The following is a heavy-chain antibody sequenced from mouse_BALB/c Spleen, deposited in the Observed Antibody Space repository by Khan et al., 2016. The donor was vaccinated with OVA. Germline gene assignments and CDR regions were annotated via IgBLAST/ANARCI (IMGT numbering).Heavy chain of an antibody. V-gene: IGHV5-17*02. J-gene: IGHJ2*01. CDR2: INDGSNTV. D-gene: IGHD1-1*02. CDR3: ARTGCYDFAY. Sequence: EVELVESGGGLVQTGGSRKLSCAASGFTFSGFGMHWVRQTPEKGLEWVAYINDGSNTVYYADTVKGRFTISRDNPTNTLVLQLNSLRSEDTAMYYCARTGCYDFAYWGQGTTLTVSS. CDR1: GFTFSGFG.